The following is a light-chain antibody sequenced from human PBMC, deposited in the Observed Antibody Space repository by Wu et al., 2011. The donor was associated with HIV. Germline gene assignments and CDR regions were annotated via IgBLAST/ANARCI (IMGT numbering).Light chain of an antibody. CDR2: GAS. CDR3: QQYGSSPPWT. CDR1: QSVGTY. Sequence: EIVVTQSPATLSLSPGETATLSCRVSQSVGTYFAWYQQKPGQAPRLLIYGASRRATGIPDRFSGSGSGTDFTLIIRRLEPEDFAVYYCQQYGSSPPWTFGRGTKVEIK. V-gene: IGKV3-20*01. J-gene: IGKJ1*01.